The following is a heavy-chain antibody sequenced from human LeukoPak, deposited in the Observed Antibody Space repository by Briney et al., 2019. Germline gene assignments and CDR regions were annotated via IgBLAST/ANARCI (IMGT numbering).Heavy chain of an antibody. J-gene: IGHJ4*02. V-gene: IGHV7-4-1*02. D-gene: IGHD1-26*01. CDR1: GGTFSSYA. Sequence: GASVKVSCKAPGGTFSSYAISWVRQAPGQGLEWMGWINTNTGNPTYAQDYTGRFVFSLDTSVSTTYLQISRLKAEDTAAYYCASGPSYSGSNEYFDSWGQGTLVTVSS. CDR3: ASGPSYSGSNEYFDS. CDR2: INTNTGNP.